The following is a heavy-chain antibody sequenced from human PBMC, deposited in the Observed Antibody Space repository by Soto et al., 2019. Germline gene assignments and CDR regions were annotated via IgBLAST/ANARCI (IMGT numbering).Heavy chain of an antibody. CDR1: GGSISSYY. J-gene: IGHJ4*02. V-gene: IGHV4-59*08. CDR2: IYYSGST. D-gene: IGHD4-17*01. Sequence: ASETLSLTCTVSGGSISSYYWSWIRQPPGKGLEWIGYIYYSGSTNYNPSLKSRVTISVDTSKNQFSLKLSSVTAADSAVYYCALAGDWGDYLLDYWGQGTLVTVSS. CDR3: ALAGDWGDYLLDY.